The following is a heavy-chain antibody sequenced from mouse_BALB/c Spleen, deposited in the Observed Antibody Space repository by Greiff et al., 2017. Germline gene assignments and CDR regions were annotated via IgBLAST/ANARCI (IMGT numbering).Heavy chain of an antibody. CDR3: ARGDWVDY. Sequence: EVKLVESGGGLVQPGGSRKLSCAASGFTFSSFGMHWVRQAPEKGLEWVAYVSSGSSTIYYADTVKGRFTISIDNPKNTLFLQMTSLRSEDTAMYYCARGDWVDYWGQGTTLTVSS. D-gene: IGHD4-1*01. CDR2: VSSGSSTI. J-gene: IGHJ2*01. CDR1: GFTFSSFG. V-gene: IGHV5-17*02.